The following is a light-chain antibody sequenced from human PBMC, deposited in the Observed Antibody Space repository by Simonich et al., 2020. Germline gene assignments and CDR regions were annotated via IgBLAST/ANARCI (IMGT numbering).Light chain of an antibody. Sequence: QAVVTQEPSLTVSPGGTVTLTCGSGTGAVTSGHYPYWFQQKPGQAPRTLIYDTSNKHSWTPARFSGSLLGGKAALTLSGAQPEDEADYYCSSYTSSSTYVVFGGGTKLTVL. CDR1: TGAVTSGHY. CDR2: DTS. CDR3: SSYTSSSTYVV. V-gene: IGLV7-46*01. J-gene: IGLJ2*01.